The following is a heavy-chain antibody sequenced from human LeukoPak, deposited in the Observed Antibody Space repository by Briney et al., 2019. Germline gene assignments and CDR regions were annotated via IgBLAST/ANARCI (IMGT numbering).Heavy chain of an antibody. J-gene: IGHJ4*02. CDR3: TTGPFDY. Sequence: GGSLRLSCAASGFTFNNAWMNWVRQAPGKGLEWVGHIKSKSDGGTPAHAAPVKGRFTISRDDSKNTLYLQMNSLKTEDTAMYFCTTGPFDYWGQGALVTVSS. V-gene: IGHV3-15*07. CDR2: IKSKSDGGTP. CDR1: GFTFNNAW.